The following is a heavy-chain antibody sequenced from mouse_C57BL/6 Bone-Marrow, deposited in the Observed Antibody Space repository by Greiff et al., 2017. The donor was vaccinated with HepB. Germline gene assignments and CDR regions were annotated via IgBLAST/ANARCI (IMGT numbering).Heavy chain of an antibody. CDR1: GFTFSDYY. D-gene: IGHD2-4*01. CDR2: ISNGGGST. V-gene: IGHV5-12*01. Sequence: EVKLMESGGGLVQPGGSLKLSCAASGFTFSDYYMYWVRQTPEKRLEWVAYISNGGGSTYYPDTVKGRFTISRDNAKNTLYLQMSRLKSEDTAMYYCARPLYDYDEGYAMDYWGQGTSVTVSS. CDR3: ARPLYDYDEGYAMDY. J-gene: IGHJ4*01.